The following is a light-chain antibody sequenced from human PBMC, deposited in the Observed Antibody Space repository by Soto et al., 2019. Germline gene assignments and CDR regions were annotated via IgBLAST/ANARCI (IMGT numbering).Light chain of an antibody. CDR3: QSYDSSLFWV. Sequence: QSVLTQPPSVSGAPGQRVTISCTGSSSNIGAGYDVHWYQQLPGTAPKLLIYGNSNRPSGVPDRFSGSKSGTSASLAITGLQAEDEANYYCQSYDSSLFWVFGGGTTLTVL. CDR2: GNS. J-gene: IGLJ3*02. CDR1: SSNIGAGYD. V-gene: IGLV1-40*01.